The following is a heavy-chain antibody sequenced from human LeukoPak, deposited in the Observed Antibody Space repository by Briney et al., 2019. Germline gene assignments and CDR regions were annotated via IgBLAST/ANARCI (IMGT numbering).Heavy chain of an antibody. CDR2: IRSQGHGGTT. CDR1: GFTFGDNA. J-gene: IGHJ4*02. V-gene: IGHV3-49*04. CDR3: IREFYFDY. Sequence: GGSLRLSCTTSGFTFGDNAMSWVRQAPGKGLEWVGFIRSQGHGGTTEYAASVKDRFTISRDDSKSIAYLQMNSLKTDDTAVYYCIREFYFDYWGQGTLVTVPP.